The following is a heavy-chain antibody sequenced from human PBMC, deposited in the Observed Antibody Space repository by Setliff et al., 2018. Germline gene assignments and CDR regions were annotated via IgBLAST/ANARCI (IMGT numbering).Heavy chain of an antibody. CDR1: GVAFTSYA. CDR2: IIPVIDTT. J-gene: IGHJ3*02. CDR3: ARGRDGYNANAYEI. Sequence: SVKVSCKASGVAFTSYALTWVRQAPGQGLEWMGRIIPVIDTTDYAENFQGRVTFTADESTKTAYMDLRSLRSEDTAIYYCARGRDGYNANAYEIWGQGTMVTVSS. D-gene: IGHD5-12*01. V-gene: IGHV1-69*11.